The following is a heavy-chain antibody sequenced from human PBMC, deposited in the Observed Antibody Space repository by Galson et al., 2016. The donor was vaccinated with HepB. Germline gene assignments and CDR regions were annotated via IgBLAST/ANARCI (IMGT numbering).Heavy chain of an antibody. CDR1: GGSISSDGHY. V-gene: IGHV4-31*03. J-gene: IGHJ4*02. Sequence: LSLACTVSGGSISSDGHYWSWIRQHPGKGLEWIGEISHSETTRYNPSLKGRVSISLDKPRNFFSLRVTSVTSADTAIYYCAKMGSDWYRNYFIDSWGQGTLVTVSS. CDR2: ISHSETT. D-gene: IGHD3-9*01. CDR3: AKMGSDWYRNYFIDS.